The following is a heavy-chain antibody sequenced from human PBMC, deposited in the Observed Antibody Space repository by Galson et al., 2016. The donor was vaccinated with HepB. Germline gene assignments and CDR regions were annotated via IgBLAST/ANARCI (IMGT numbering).Heavy chain of an antibody. CDR1: DVSINSGSYF. J-gene: IGHJ5*02. CDR3: ARQNYIHWFDT. V-gene: IGHV4-39*01. Sequence: SETLSLTCTVSDVSINSGSYFWGWIRQPPGKGLEWIGSTHWTGTSYSQPTLQSRVIVSLDTPKNQFSLRLSSVTAADTAVYYCARQNYIHWFDTWGQGALVTVSS. D-gene: IGHD1-7*01. CDR2: THWTGTS.